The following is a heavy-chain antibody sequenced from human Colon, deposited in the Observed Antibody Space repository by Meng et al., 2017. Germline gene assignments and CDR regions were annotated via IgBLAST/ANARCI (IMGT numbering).Heavy chain of an antibody. Sequence: GESLKISCAGSGFRFGDYGMHWVRQAPGKGLEWVASIWHDGSYKFHEDSVKGRFTISRDNSKNTLFLQMNSLRGEDTALYYCASEANVNSGNGAFDMWGQGTMVTVSS. CDR1: GFRFGDYG. CDR3: ASEANVNSGNGAFDM. CDR2: IWHDGSYK. D-gene: IGHD3-10*01. J-gene: IGHJ3*02. V-gene: IGHV3-30*02.